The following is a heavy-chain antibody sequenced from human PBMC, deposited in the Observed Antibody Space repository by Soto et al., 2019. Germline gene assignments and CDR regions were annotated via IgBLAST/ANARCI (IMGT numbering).Heavy chain of an antibody. CDR2: MNPNSGNT. CDR3: AREREGSGFDP. V-gene: IGHV1-8*01. Sequence: ASVKVSCKSSGYTFTSYDINCVRQATGQGLEWMGWMNPNSGNTAYAQKFQGRVTMTRNTSISTAYMELSSLRSEDTAVYYCAREREGSGFDPWGQGTLVTVSS. D-gene: IGHD1-26*01. J-gene: IGHJ5*02. CDR1: GYTFTSYD.